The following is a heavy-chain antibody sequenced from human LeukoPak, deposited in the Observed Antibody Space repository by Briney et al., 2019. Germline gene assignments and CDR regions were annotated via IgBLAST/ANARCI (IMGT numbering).Heavy chain of an antibody. CDR2: IRYDGSNK. D-gene: IGHD3-3*01. Sequence: GGSLRLSCAASGFTFSSYGMHWVRQAPGKGLEWVAFIRYDGSNKYYADSVKGRFTISRYNSKNTLYLQMNSLRAEDTAVYYCAKDDFWSGQSFDYWGQGTLVTVSS. CDR1: GFTFSSYG. CDR3: AKDDFWSGQSFDY. V-gene: IGHV3-30*02. J-gene: IGHJ4*02.